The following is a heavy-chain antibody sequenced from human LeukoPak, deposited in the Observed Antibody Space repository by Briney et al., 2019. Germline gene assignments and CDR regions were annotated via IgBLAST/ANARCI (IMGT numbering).Heavy chain of an antibody. V-gene: IGHV4-39*07. CDR3: ARAVVGATTGGFDY. CDR1: GGSISSSSYY. Sequence: SETLSLTCTVSGGSISSSSYYWGWIRQPPGKGLEWIGSIYCSGSTYYNPSLKSRVTISVDTSKNQFSLKLSSVTAADAAVYYCARAVVGATTGGFDYWGQGTLVTVSS. J-gene: IGHJ4*02. CDR2: IYCSGST. D-gene: IGHD1-26*01.